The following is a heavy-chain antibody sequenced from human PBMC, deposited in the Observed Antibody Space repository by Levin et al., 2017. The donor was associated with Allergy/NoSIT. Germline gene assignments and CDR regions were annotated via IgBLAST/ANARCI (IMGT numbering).Heavy chain of an antibody. J-gene: IGHJ4*02. CDR3: ARVYDSSGYYRYYFDY. D-gene: IGHD3-22*01. V-gene: IGHV3-48*01. CDR1: GFTFSSYS. Sequence: GESLKISCAASGFTFSSYSMNWVRQAPGKGLEWVSYISSSSSTIYYADSVKGRFTISRDNAKNSLYLQMNSLRAEDTAVYYCARVYDSSGYYRYYFDYWGQGTLVTVSS. CDR2: ISSSSSTI.